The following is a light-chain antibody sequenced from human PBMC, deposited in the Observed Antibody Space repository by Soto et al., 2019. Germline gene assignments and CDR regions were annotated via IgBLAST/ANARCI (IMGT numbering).Light chain of an antibody. CDR2: GVT. Sequence: QSALTQPAFVSGSPGQSITISCTGTSSDVGGNNFVSWYQQHPGKAPKLLIYGVTNRPSGVSNRFSGSKSGTTASLTISGLQAEDDGDYYCSSYTNTYIWVFGGGTKLTVL. V-gene: IGLV2-14*01. CDR1: SSDVGGNNF. J-gene: IGLJ3*02. CDR3: SSYTNTYIWV.